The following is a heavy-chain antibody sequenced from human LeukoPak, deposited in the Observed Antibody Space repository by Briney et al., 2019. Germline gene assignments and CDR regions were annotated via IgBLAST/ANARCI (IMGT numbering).Heavy chain of an antibody. Sequence: PGGSLRLSCAASGFIFSTYGMHWVRQAPGKGLEWVAFIRYDGSSTYYIDSVKGRFAISRDNSKNTLYLQMNNLRAEDTALYYCAKNNGSSVRESSHYYYYLDVWGKGTTVIVSS. V-gene: IGHV3-30*02. D-gene: IGHD5-12*01. CDR2: IRYDGSST. CDR3: AKNNGSSVRESSHYYYYLDV. J-gene: IGHJ6*03. CDR1: GFIFSTYG.